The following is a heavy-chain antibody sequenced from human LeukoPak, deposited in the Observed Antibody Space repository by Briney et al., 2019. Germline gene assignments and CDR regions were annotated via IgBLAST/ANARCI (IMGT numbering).Heavy chain of an antibody. J-gene: IGHJ4*02. CDR1: GFTFSSYS. Sequence: PGGSLRLSCAASGFTFSSYSMNWVRQAPGKGLEWVSSISSSSSYIYYADSVKGRFTISRDSAKNSLYLQMNSLRAEDTAVYYCARSRLWFGELSDYWGQGTLVTVSS. CDR2: ISSSSSYI. D-gene: IGHD3-10*01. V-gene: IGHV3-21*01. CDR3: ARSRLWFGELSDY.